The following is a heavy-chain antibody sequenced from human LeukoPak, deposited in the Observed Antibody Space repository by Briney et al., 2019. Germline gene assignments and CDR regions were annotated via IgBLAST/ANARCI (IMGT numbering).Heavy chain of an antibody. Sequence: GGSLRLSCAASGFTFSSYAMHWVRQAPGEGLEWVAVISYDGSNKYYADSVKGRFTISRDNSKNTLYLQMNSLRAEDTAVYYCARARGIRFLEWLLSGYWGQGTLVTVSS. D-gene: IGHD3-3*01. CDR2: ISYDGSNK. CDR3: ARARGIRFLEWLLSGY. CDR1: GFTFSSYA. V-gene: IGHV3-30-3*01. J-gene: IGHJ4*02.